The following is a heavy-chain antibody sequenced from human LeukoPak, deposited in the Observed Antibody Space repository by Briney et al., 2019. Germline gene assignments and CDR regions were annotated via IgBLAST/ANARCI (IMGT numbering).Heavy chain of an antibody. J-gene: IGHJ4*02. Sequence: GGSLRLSCAASGFTFSSYAMHWVRQAPGKGLEYVSSISGSGGSTYYADSVKGRFTTSRDNSKNTLYLQMNSLRAEDTAVYYCATGDSSGWYRYYFDYWGQGTLVTVSS. D-gene: IGHD6-19*01. CDR3: ATGDSSGWYRYYFDY. CDR1: GFTFSSYA. V-gene: IGHV3-23*01. CDR2: ISGSGGST.